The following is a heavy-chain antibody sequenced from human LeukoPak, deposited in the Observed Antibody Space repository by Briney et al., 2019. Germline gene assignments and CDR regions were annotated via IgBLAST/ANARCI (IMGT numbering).Heavy chain of an antibody. CDR3: ARGWVY. V-gene: IGHV4-61*01. CDR1: GGSVSSGNYY. Sequence: SETLSLTCTVSGGSVSSGNYYWRWIRQPPGKGLEWIGYIYYSGSTNYNPSLKSRVTISVGTSKNQFSLKLSSVTAADTAVYYCARGWVYWGQGTLVTVSS. J-gene: IGHJ4*02. CDR2: IYYSGST. D-gene: IGHD6-13*01.